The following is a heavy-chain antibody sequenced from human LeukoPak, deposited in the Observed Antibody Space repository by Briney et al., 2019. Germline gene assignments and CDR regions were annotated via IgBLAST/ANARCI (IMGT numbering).Heavy chain of an antibody. CDR1: GYTFTSYA. CDR2: INTNTGNP. J-gene: IGHJ3*02. V-gene: IGHV7-4-1*02. D-gene: IGHD4-23*01. Sequence: ASVKVSCTASGYTFTSYAMNWVRQAPGQGLEWMGWINTNTGNPTYAQGFTGRFVFSLDTSVSTAYLQISSLKAEDTAVYYCAREGDYGGSLMSAFDIWGQGTMATVSS. CDR3: AREGDYGGSLMSAFDI.